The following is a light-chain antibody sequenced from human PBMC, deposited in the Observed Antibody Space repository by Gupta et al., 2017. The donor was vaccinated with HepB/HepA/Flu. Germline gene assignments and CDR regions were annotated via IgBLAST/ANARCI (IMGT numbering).Light chain of an antibody. V-gene: IGLV1-47*01. CDR1: SSNIGSNY. Sequence: QSVLPQPPSSSWTPGQRVTIACSGSSSNIGSNYVYWYQQFPGTAPKLLIYRNNQRPSGVPDRFSGSKSGTSASLAISGLRSDDEADYYCATWDDSLSGYVFGNGTNVTVL. CDR2: RNN. J-gene: IGLJ1*01. CDR3: ATWDDSLSGYV.